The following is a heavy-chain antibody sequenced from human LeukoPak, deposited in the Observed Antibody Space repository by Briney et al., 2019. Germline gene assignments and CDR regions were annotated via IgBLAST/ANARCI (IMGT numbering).Heavy chain of an antibody. J-gene: IGHJ4*02. V-gene: IGHV3-30*02. CDR2: IRYDGSNK. D-gene: IGHD5-18*01. Sequence: PGGSLRLSCAASGFTFSSYGMHWVRQAPGKGLEWVAFIRYDGSNKYYADSVKGRFTISRDNSKNTLYLQMNSLRAEDTAVYYCANGYGHSYGYDVRMGDYWGQGTLVTVSS. CDR3: ANGYGHSYGYDVRMGDY. CDR1: GFTFSSYG.